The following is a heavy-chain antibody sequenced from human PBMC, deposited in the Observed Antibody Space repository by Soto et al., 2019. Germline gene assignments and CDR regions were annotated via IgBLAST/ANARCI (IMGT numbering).Heavy chain of an antibody. V-gene: IGHV3-23*01. CDR2: ISDSGGRT. CDR1: GFIFSTYA. J-gene: IGHJ4*02. CDR3: TKFHGSGTYYNFPDY. Sequence: GSLRLSCAASGFIFSTYAMSWVRQAPGKGLEWVSTISDSGGRTYYAASVKGRFTISRDNSKNTLYLLMNSLSAEDTALYYCTKFHGSGTYYNFPDYWGQGTLVTVSS. D-gene: IGHD3-10*01.